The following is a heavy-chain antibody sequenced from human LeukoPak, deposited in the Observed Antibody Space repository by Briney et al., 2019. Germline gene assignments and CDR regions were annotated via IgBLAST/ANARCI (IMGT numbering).Heavy chain of an antibody. D-gene: IGHD1-7*01. Sequence: SETLSLTCTVSGDSISSSNHYWDWIRQPPGKGLEWIGSIYYSGSTYYNPSLKSRVTISVDTSKNQFSPKLSSVTAADTAVYYCARDIRNYAVDYWGQGTLVTVSS. CDR1: GDSISSSNHY. V-gene: IGHV4-39*02. J-gene: IGHJ4*02. CDR3: ARDIRNYAVDY. CDR2: IYYSGST.